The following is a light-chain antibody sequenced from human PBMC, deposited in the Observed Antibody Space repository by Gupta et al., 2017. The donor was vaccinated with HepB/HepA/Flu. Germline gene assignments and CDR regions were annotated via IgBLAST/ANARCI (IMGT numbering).Light chain of an antibody. CDR2: EVT. CDR3: CSSVGSYMVV. J-gene: IGLJ3*02. V-gene: IGLV2-23*02. Sequence: QSALTQPASVSGSPGQSITISCTGTSSDVGNYNLVSWYQQHPHKAPKRMMYEVTKRPSGISKRVAGSKSGNKDFMKISGLQAEDEADEDCCSSVGSYMVVFGGGTKLTVL. CDR1: SSDVGNYNL.